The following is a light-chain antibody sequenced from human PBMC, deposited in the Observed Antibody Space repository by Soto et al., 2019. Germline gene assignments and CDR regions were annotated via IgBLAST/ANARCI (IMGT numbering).Light chain of an antibody. CDR1: QTISSW. J-gene: IGKJ1*01. CDR2: DAS. Sequence: DIQMTQSPSTLSGSVGDRVTITCRASQTISSWLAWYQQKPGKVPRLLIFDASKLVSGVPSRFSGSGSGSDFTLTISTLQPDDSATYYCQQYNSHSRTFGQG. CDR3: QQYNSHSRT. V-gene: IGKV1-5*01.